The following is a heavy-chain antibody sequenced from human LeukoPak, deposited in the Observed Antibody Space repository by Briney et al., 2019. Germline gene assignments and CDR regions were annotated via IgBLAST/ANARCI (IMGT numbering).Heavy chain of an antibody. CDR3: AKTHSSGWYDDTYFDY. D-gene: IGHD6-19*01. J-gene: IGHJ4*02. CDR2: IIPIFGTA. Sequence: ASVKVSCKASGGTFSSYAISWVRQVPGQGLECIGRIIPIFGTANYAQKFQGRVTITTDESTSTAYMELSSLRSEDTAVYYCAKTHSSGWYDDTYFDYWGQGTLVTVSS. V-gene: IGHV1-69*05. CDR1: GGTFSSYA.